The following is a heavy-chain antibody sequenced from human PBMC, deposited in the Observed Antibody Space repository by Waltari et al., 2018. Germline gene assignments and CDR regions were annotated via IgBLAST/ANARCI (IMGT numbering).Heavy chain of an antibody. V-gene: IGHV3-66*02. CDR3: ATARDEFTASIFFDH. D-gene: IGHD3-3*01. CDR2: IYPAGST. CDR1: GLTVSSTN. J-gene: IGHJ4*02. Sequence: LLESGGGLVRPGGSLRRHCTDYGLTVSSTNLSWVRKAPGQGLEWVSVIYPAGSTYHADSVLGRFTISRDVSQNTLYLQMNNLRPEDTAVYYCATARDEFTASIFFDHWGQGALVSVSS.